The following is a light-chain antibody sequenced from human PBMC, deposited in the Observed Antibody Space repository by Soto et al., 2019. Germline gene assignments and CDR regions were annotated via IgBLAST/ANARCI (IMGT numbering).Light chain of an antibody. CDR1: SSSIGSNT. CDR3: AAWDGSLNGWV. J-gene: IGLJ3*02. Sequence: QSVLTQAPSAYGTPGQRVTISCSGSSSSIGSNTVSWYQQVPGTAPKLLIYSNDQRPSGVPDRFSGSKSGTSASLAIGGLQSEDEADYYCAAWDGSLNGWVFGGGTKLTVL. V-gene: IGLV1-44*01. CDR2: SND.